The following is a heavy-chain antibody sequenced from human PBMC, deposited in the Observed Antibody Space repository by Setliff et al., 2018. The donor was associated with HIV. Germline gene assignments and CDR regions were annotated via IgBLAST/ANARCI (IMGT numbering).Heavy chain of an antibody. V-gene: IGHV4-39*01. CDR1: GAPFSGFH. Sequence: SETLSLTCAVYGAPFSGFHWGWIRQSPGKGLEWIGSIYFNGKTYNNPSLKSRVIMSVDRSRSQLSLKVNSVTAADTATYYCARHVIGVVMLYSWDAFDYWGRGTLVTVSS. CDR2: IYFNGKT. D-gene: IGHD3-16*01. CDR3: ARHVIGVVMLYSWDAFDY. J-gene: IGHJ4*02.